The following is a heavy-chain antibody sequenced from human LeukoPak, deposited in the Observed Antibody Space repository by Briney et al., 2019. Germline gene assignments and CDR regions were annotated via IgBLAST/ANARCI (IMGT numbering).Heavy chain of an antibody. J-gene: IGHJ4*02. Sequence: AGGSLRLSCAASGFTFSSYAMSWVRQAPGKGLEWVAFIRNDGSDKHYADSVKGRFTISRDNSKNTLYLQMNSLRAEDTAVYYCAREVRGYYGDYFDYWGQGTLVTVSS. CDR2: IRNDGSDK. CDR3: AREVRGYYGDYFDY. V-gene: IGHV3-30*02. CDR1: GFTFSSYA. D-gene: IGHD3-22*01.